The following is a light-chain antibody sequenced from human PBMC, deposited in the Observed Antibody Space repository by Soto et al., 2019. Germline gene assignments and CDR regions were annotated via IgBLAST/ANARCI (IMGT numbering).Light chain of an antibody. J-gene: IGKJ4*01. CDR1: ESIGSN. CDR2: RTS. CDR3: QQYAKWPVT. V-gene: IGKV3-15*01. Sequence: VMTQSPATLSVSPGERTSLSCRASESIGSNLGWYQQKPGQAPRLLIIRTSIRATGIPARFSGSGSGTEFTLTISSLQSEDLAVYYCQQYAKWPVTFGGGTKVEIK.